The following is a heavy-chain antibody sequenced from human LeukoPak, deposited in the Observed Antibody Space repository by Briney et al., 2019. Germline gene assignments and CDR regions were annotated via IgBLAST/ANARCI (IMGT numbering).Heavy chain of an antibody. CDR1: GFTFSSYE. J-gene: IGHJ4*02. D-gene: IGHD3-10*01. CDR3: ARAPLWFGELYPFDY. CDR2: IKQDGSEK. Sequence: GGSLRLSCAASGFTFSSYEMNWVRQAPGKGLEWVANIKQDGSEKYYVDSVKGRFTISRDNAKNSLYLQMNSLRAEDTAVYYCARAPLWFGELYPFDYWGQGTLVTVSS. V-gene: IGHV3-7*01.